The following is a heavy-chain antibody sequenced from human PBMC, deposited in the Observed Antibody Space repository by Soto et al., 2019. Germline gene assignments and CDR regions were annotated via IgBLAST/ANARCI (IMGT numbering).Heavy chain of an antibody. CDR3: ARGRPQLAAIGFQH. D-gene: IGHD6-13*01. CDR1: GGTFSSYT. CDR2: IIPILGIA. V-gene: IGHV1-69*02. Sequence: QVHLVQSGAEVKKPGSSVKVSCKASGGTFSSYTISWVRQAPGQGLEWMGRIIPILGIANYAQKFQGRVTITADKSTSTAYMELSSLRSQDTAVYYCARGRPQLAAIGFQHWGQGTLVTVSS. J-gene: IGHJ1*01.